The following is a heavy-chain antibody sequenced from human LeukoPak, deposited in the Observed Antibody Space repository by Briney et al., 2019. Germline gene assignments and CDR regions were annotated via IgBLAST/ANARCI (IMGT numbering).Heavy chain of an antibody. Sequence: SETLSLTCTVSGGSISNYYWSWIRQPPGKGLEWIGYIFYSGSTTYNPSLQSRVAISLDASKNQFSLRLSSVTAADTAVYYCARWRYSTSSAWFDTWGQGTLVTVSS. J-gene: IGHJ5*02. CDR1: GGSISNYY. CDR3: ARWRYSTSSAWFDT. CDR2: IFYSGST. V-gene: IGHV4-59*08. D-gene: IGHD6-6*01.